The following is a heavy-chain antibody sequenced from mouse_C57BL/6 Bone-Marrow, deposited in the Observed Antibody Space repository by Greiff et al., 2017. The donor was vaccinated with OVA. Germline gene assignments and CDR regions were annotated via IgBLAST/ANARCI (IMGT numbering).Heavy chain of an antibody. CDR2: IDPENGDT. V-gene: IGHV14-4*01. D-gene: IGHD1-1*01. CDR1: GFNIKDDY. Sequence: VQLQQSGAELVRPGASVKLSCTASGFNIKDDYMHWVKQRPEQGLEWIGWIDPENGDTEYASKFQGKAAIPADTSSNTAYLQLSSLTSEDTAVYYWTLLYGGYFDVWGTGTTVTVSS. CDR3: TLLYGGYFDV. J-gene: IGHJ1*03.